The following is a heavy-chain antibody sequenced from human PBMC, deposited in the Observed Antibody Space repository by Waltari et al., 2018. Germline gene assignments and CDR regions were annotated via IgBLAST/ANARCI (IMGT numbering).Heavy chain of an antibody. V-gene: IGHV4-39*07. CDR1: GGPFRSISSY. Sequence: LHLQEPGPGLVKLSGTLSTPATSLGGPFRSISSYWGWIRRPPGKGLEWIGSIYYSGSTYYNPSRKSRVTISVDTSKNQFSLKLSSVTAADTAVYYCARLGSDWGQGTLVTVSS. D-gene: IGHD6-25*01. CDR2: IYYSGST. CDR3: ARLGSD. J-gene: IGHJ4*02.